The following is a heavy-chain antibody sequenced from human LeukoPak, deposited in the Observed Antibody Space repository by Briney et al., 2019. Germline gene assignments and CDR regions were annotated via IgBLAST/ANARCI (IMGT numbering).Heavy chain of an antibody. J-gene: IGHJ4*02. CDR3: AKVSIAAAGTPPYFDY. Sequence: GGSLRLSCAASGFTFSSYAMSWVRQAPGKGLEWVSAISGSGGSTYYADSVKGRFTISRDNSKNTLYLQMNSLRAEDTAVYYRAKVSIAAAGTPPYFDYWGQGTLVTVSS. CDR1: GFTFSSYA. V-gene: IGHV3-23*01. D-gene: IGHD6-13*01. CDR2: ISGSGGST.